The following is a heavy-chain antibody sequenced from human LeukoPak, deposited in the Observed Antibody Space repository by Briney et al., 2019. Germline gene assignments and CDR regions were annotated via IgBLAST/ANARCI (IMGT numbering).Heavy chain of an antibody. J-gene: IGHJ4*02. D-gene: IGHD3-22*01. CDR1: GYHFVNYA. V-gene: IGHV1-18*01. Sequence: ASVKVSCKASGYHFVNYAITWVRQAPGQGLEWMGWISPFNGQTNYAQSVQGRVTMTIDTSTSTAYMELRSLRSDDTAVYHCARVKNYYDSSGYLYYFDYWGQGTLVTVSS. CDR2: ISPFNGQT. CDR3: ARVKNYYDSSGYLYYFDY.